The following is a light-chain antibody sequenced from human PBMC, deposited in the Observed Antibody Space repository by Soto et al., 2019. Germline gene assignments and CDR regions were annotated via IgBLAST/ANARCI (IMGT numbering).Light chain of an antibody. V-gene: IGLV1-44*01. CDR2: SDN. J-gene: IGLJ1*01. Sequence: QSVLTQPPSVSGTPGQRVTISCSGSSSNIGSNIVNWFQQLPGTAPKLLVYSDNQRPSGVPDRFSGSKSGTSASLAISGLQSEYEADYYCAAWNDGLSGSYVFGTGTKLTVL. CDR3: AAWNDGLSGSYV. CDR1: SSNIGSNI.